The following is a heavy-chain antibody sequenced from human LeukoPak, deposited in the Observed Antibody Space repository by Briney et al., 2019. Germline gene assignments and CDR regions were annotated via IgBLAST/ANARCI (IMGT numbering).Heavy chain of an antibody. V-gene: IGHV4-39*07. D-gene: IGHD2-21*02. CDR3: ARDYCAGGACFGRWFDP. Sequence: SSETLSLTCTVSGGSISSIDSYWGWIRQPPGKGLEWIGRVYHRGSTVFNPSLKSRVSLSVDTSKNEFSLRMTSVSAADTAVYYCARDYCAGGACFGRWFDPWGQGTLVTVSS. J-gene: IGHJ5*02. CDR2: VYHRGST. CDR1: GGSISSIDSY.